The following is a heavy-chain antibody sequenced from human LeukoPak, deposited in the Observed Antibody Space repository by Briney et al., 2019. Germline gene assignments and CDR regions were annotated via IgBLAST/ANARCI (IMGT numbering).Heavy chain of an antibody. Sequence: SVKVSCKASGGTFSSYAISWVRQAPGQGLEWMGGIIPIFGTANYAQKFQGRVTITADESTSTAYMELSSLRSEDTAVYYCARYYYYDSSGYPYYLDYWGQGTLVTVSS. CDR2: IIPIFGTA. J-gene: IGHJ4*02. CDR3: ARYYYYDSSGYPYYLDY. CDR1: GGTFSSYA. D-gene: IGHD3-22*01. V-gene: IGHV1-69*13.